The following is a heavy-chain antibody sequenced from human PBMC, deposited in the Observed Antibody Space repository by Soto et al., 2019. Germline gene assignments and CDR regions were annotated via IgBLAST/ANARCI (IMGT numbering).Heavy chain of an antibody. J-gene: IGHJ6*02. V-gene: IGHV3-30*18. Sequence: GSLRLSCSASGFTFSSYGMHWVRQAPGKGLEWVAVISYDGSNKYYADSVKGRFTISRDNSKNTLYLQMNSLRAEDTAVYYCAKSRSIAVAKLYYYYGMDVWGQGTKVTVSS. CDR3: AKSRSIAVAKLYYYYGMDV. D-gene: IGHD6-19*01. CDR2: ISYDGSNK. CDR1: GFTFSSYG.